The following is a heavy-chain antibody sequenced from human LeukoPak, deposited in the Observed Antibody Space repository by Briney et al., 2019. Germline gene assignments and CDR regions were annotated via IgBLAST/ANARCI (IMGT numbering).Heavy chain of an antibody. V-gene: IGHV1-18*01. J-gene: IGHJ5*02. CDR1: GYTFTSYG. Sequence: ASVKVSCKASGYTFTSYGISWVRQAPGQGLEWMGWISAYNGNTNYAQKLQGRVTMTTDTSTSTAYMELRSLRSDDTAVYYCARDHLSLTIAPLDPWGQGTLVTVSS. CDR2: ISAYNGNT. D-gene: IGHD3-10*01. CDR3: ARDHLSLTIAPLDP.